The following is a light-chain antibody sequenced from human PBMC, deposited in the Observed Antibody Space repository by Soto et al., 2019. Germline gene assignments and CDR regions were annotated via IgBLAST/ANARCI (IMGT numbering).Light chain of an antibody. CDR3: QSYDNSLSAYV. Sequence: QSVLTQPPSVSGAPGQRVTISCTGSSSNIGAGYDVHWYQQLPGTAPKLLIYGSSNRPSGVPDRFSGAKSGTSASLAITGLQAEHEADYYCQSYDNSLSAYVFGTGTKVTVL. CDR1: SSNIGAGYD. J-gene: IGLJ1*01. CDR2: GSS. V-gene: IGLV1-40*01.